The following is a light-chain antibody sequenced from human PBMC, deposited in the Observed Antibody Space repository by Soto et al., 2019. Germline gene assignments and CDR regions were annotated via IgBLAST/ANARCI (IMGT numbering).Light chain of an antibody. CDR1: QSVAGAY. J-gene: IGKJ5*01. Sequence: DIVMTQSPGTLSLSPGDRATLSCRASQSVAGAYVAWYQQRPGQAPRLHISEASSRATGIPDRLSGSGSGTDFTLTIDRLEPEDFAMYYCQQHGSSPITFGQGTRLDIK. CDR2: EAS. CDR3: QQHGSSPIT. V-gene: IGKV3-20*01.